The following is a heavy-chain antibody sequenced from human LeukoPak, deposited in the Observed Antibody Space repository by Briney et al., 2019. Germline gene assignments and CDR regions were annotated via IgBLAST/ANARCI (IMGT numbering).Heavy chain of an antibody. CDR3: ASSCSGGSCYLAFDY. Sequence: ASVKVSCKASGYTFTGYYMHWVRQAPGQGLEWMGWINPNSGGTNYAQKFQGRVTMTRDTSISTAYMELSRLRSDDTAVYYCASSCSGGSCYLAFDYWGQGILVSVTS. CDR2: INPNSGGT. J-gene: IGHJ4*02. V-gene: IGHV1-2*02. D-gene: IGHD2-15*01. CDR1: GYTFTGYY.